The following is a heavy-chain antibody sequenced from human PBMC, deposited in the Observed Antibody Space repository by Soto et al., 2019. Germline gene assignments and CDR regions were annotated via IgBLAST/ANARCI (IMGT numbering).Heavy chain of an antibody. CDR3: TTAPTFLLQQQLAPDY. D-gene: IGHD6-13*01. J-gene: IGHJ4*02. Sequence: ASVKVSCKASGYTFSSYYMNWVRQAPGQGLEWLGIINPSGGYTTYAQRFLGRVTMTSDTSTSTVHMELGSLKTEDTAVYYCTTAPTFLLQQQLAPDYWGQGTLVTVSS. CDR2: INPSGGYT. CDR1: GYTFSSYY. V-gene: IGHV1-46*01.